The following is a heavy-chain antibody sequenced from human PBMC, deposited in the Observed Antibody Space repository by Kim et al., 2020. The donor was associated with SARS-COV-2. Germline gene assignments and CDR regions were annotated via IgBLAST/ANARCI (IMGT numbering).Heavy chain of an antibody. J-gene: IGHJ4*02. D-gene: IGHD6-19*01. Sequence: SETLSLTCTVSGGSISSSSYYWGWIRQPPGKGLEWIGSIYYSGSTYYNPSLKSRVTISVDTSKNQFSLKLSSVTAADTAWYYCARHWRQWLDTTLSYFDYWGQGTLVTVSS. V-gene: IGHV4-39*01. CDR2: IYYSGST. CDR3: ARHWRQWLDTTLSYFDY. CDR1: GGSISSSSYY.